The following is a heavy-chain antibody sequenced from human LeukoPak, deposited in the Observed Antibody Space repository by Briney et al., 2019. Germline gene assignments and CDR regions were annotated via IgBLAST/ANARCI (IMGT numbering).Heavy chain of an antibody. V-gene: IGHV3-48*01. CDR1: GFTFSSYS. D-gene: IGHD3-10*01. J-gene: IGHJ1*01. CDR3: ARGYGSGNYYALWD. CDR2: ITYNSGTI. Sequence: PGGSLRLSCAASGFTFSSYSMNWVRQAPGKGLEWVSYITYNSGTIYYTDSVKGRFTISRDNAKNSLYLQINSLRAEDTAMYYCARGYGSGNYYALWDWGQGTLLTVSS.